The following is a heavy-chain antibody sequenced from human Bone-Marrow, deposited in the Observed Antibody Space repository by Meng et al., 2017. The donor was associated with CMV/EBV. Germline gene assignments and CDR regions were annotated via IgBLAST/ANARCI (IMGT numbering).Heavy chain of an antibody. D-gene: IGHD4-17*01. CDR1: GFTFRTTW. Sequence: GGSLRLSCATSGFTFRTTWMSWVRQAPGKGLDGVGRIKSRNAGGAADHGTPVKGRFTISSDDSKDTLYLQMNNLTVEDTAIYYCTTGYGTAVAFWGHGTLVTVSS. J-gene: IGHJ4*01. CDR3: TTGYGTAVAF. CDR2: IKSRNAGGAA. V-gene: IGHV3-15*01.